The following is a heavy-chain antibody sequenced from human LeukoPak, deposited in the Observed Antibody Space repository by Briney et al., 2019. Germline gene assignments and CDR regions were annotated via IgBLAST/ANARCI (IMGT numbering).Heavy chain of an antibody. CDR1: GYTFTSYD. CDR2: MNPNSGNT. CDR3: ARGSPYYYYYGMDV. J-gene: IGHJ6*02. V-gene: IGHV1-8*01. Sequence: ASVKVSCTASGYTFTSYDINWVRQATGQGLELMGWMNPNSGNTGYAQKFQGRVTMTRNTSISTAYMELSSLRSEDTAVYYCARGSPYYYYYGMDVWGQGTTVTVSS.